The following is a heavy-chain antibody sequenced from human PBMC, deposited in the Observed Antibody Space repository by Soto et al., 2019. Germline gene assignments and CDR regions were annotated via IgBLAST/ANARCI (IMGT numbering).Heavy chain of an antibody. CDR1: GFTFSSYS. V-gene: IGHV3-21*01. J-gene: IGHJ6*02. Sequence: EVQLVESGGGLVKPGGSLRLSCAASGFTFSSYSMNWVRQAPGKGLEWVSSISSSSSYIYYADSVKGRFTISRDNAKNSLYLQMNSLRAEDTAVYYCARDREVILIAARPCGPGCTDYYGMDVWGQGTTVTVSS. D-gene: IGHD6-6*01. CDR2: ISSSSSYI. CDR3: ARDREVILIAARPCGPGCTDYYGMDV.